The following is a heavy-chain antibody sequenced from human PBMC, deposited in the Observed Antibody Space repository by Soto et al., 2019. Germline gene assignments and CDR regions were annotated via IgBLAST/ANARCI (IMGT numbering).Heavy chain of an antibody. Sequence: GGSLRLSCAASGFTFSNAWMNWVRQAPGKGLEWVGRIKSKTDGGTTDYAAPVKGRFTISRDDSKNTLYLQMNSLKTEDTAVYYCITEVGYFTNGLRYTKDYWGQGTLVTVSS. CDR2: IKSKTDGGTT. CDR3: ITEVGYFTNGLRYTKDY. D-gene: IGHD2-8*01. J-gene: IGHJ4*02. V-gene: IGHV3-15*07. CDR1: GFTFSNAW.